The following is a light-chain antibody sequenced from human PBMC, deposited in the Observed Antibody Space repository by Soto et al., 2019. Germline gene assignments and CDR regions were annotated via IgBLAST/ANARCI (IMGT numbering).Light chain of an antibody. J-gene: IGKJ5*01. CDR2: GAS. CDR3: QQYNNWLIT. V-gene: IGKV3-15*01. CDR1: QSVSNN. Sequence: EIVMTQSPATLSVSPGERATLSCRASQSVSNNLAWYQQKPGQAPRLLIYGASTRATGIPARFSGSGSGTDFTLTISSLQSEDFAVYYCQQYNNWLITFGQGTRLEIK.